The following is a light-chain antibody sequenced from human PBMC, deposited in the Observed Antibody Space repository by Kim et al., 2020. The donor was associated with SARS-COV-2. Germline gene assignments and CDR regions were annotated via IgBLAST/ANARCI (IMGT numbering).Light chain of an antibody. CDR3: CSYAGSYTEV. V-gene: IGLV2-11*01. CDR1: SSDVGGYNY. J-gene: IGLJ2*01. Sequence: QSVPISCTGTSSDVGGYNYVSWYQQHPGKAPKLMLYDVSNRPSGVPDRFSDSKSGNTASLTISGLQGADEADYYCCSYAGSYTEVFGGGTQLTVL. CDR2: DVS.